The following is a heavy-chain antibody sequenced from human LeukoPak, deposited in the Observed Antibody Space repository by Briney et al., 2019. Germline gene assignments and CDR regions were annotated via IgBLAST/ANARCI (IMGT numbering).Heavy chain of an antibody. CDR1: GGSISSGGYS. Sequence: PSETLSLTCTVSGGSISSGGYSWSWIRQHPGKGLEWIGYIYYSGSTYYNPSLKSRVTISVDTSKNQFSLKLSSVTAADTAVYYCARGFKPLSSGWYHDAFDIWGQGTMVTVSS. CDR2: IYYSGST. J-gene: IGHJ3*02. CDR3: ARGFKPLSSGWYHDAFDI. D-gene: IGHD6-19*01. V-gene: IGHV4-31*03.